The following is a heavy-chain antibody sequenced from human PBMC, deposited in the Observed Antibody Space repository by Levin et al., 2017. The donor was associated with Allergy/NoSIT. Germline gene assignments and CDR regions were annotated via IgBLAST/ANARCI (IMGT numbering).Heavy chain of an antibody. V-gene: IGHV1-2*02. CDR2: INPNSGGT. Sequence: ASVKVSCKASGYTFTGYYMHWVRQAPGQGLEWMGWINPNSGGTNYAQKFQGRVTMTRDTSISTAYMELSRLRSDDTAVYYCARDDYGLRKVAGTRGHNWFDPWGQGTLVTVSS. D-gene: IGHD6-19*01. CDR1: GYTFTGYY. J-gene: IGHJ5*02. CDR3: ARDDYGLRKVAGTRGHNWFDP.